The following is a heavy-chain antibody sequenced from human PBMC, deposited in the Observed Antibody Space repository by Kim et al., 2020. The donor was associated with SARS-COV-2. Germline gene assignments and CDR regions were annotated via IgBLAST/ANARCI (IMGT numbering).Heavy chain of an antibody. Sequence: GGSLRLSCAASGFTFSSYAMSWVRQAPGKGLEWVSAISGSGGSTYYADSVKGRFTISSDNSKNTLDLQMNSLRAEDTAVYYCAKAPGIAVAGIHDYWGQGTLVTVSS. CDR1: GFTFSSYA. J-gene: IGHJ4*02. V-gene: IGHV3-23*01. D-gene: IGHD6-19*01. CDR3: AKAPGIAVAGIHDY. CDR2: ISGSGGST.